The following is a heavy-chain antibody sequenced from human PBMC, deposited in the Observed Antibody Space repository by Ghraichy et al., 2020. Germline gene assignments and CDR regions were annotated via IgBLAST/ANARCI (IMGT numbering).Heavy chain of an antibody. V-gene: IGHV3-23*01. CDR3: AKDRDPIVVVVALRGGFCFQH. J-gene: IGHJ1*01. CDR2: ISGSGGST. Sequence: GGSLRLSCAASGFTFSSYAMSWVRQAPGKGLEWVSAISGSGGSTYYADSVKGRFTISRDNSKNTLYLQMNSLRAEDTAVYYCAKDRDPIVVVVALRGGFCFQHWGQGTLVTVSS. CDR1: GFTFSSYA. D-gene: IGHD2-15*01.